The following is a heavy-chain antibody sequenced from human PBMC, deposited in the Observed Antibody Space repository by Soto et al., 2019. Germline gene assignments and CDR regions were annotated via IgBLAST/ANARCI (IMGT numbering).Heavy chain of an antibody. D-gene: IGHD6-13*01. CDR1: GFTFSSYA. V-gene: IGHV3-23*01. J-gene: IGHJ6*02. CDR2: ISGSGGST. CDR3: ARASPGWAAAGQTKTPSNYYGMDV. Sequence: PGGSLRLSYAASGFTFSSYAMSWVRQAPGKGLEWVSAISGSGGSTYYADSVKGRFTISRDNSKNSLYLQMNSLRAEDTAVYYCARASPGWAAAGQTKTPSNYYGMDVWGQGTTVTVSS.